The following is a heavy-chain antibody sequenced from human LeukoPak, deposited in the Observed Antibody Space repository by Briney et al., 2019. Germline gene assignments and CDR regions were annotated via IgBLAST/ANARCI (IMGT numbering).Heavy chain of an antibody. Sequence: SETLSLTCTVSGGSISSSSYYWGWIRQPPGKGLEWIGEINHSGSTNYNPSLKSRVTISVDTSKNQFSLKLTSVTAADTAVYYCARPQQQLVHGWYFDLWGRGTLVTVSS. CDR3: ARPQQQLVHGWYFDL. V-gene: IGHV4-39*07. CDR1: GGSISSSSYY. CDR2: INHSGST. D-gene: IGHD6-13*01. J-gene: IGHJ2*01.